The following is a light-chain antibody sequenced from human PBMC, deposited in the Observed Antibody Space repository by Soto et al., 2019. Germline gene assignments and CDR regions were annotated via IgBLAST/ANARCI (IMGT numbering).Light chain of an antibody. Sequence: DIQVTQSPSSLSASVGDRITITCRASQSISHYLHWYQQKSGTAPKLLIYSASSLQSGVPSRFSGSGSGTDFTLTISSLQPEDFATYYCQQSYSAPLTFGGGTKVEFK. CDR1: QSISHY. CDR2: SAS. CDR3: QQSYSAPLT. V-gene: IGKV1-39*01. J-gene: IGKJ4*01.